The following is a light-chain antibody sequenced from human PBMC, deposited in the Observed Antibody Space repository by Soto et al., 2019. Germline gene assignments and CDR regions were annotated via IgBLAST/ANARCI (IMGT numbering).Light chain of an antibody. CDR1: RSLLSSNGYNY. V-gene: IGKV2-28*01. Sequence: DVVMTQSPLSLPVTPGEPASISCRSSRSLLSSNGYNYLNWYLQKPGQSPQLLIYLGSNRASGVPDRFSGSGSGTDFTLKISRVAAEDVGVYYCEQGLQTPLTFGGGTKVDIK. J-gene: IGKJ4*01. CDR3: EQGLQTPLT. CDR2: LGS.